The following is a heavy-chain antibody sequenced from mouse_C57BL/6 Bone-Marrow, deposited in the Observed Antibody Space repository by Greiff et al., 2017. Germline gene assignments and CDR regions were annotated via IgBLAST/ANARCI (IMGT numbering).Heavy chain of an antibody. CDR1: GYTFTSYR. D-gene: IGHD2-4*01. CDR3: ARGLRRGGFAY. CDR2: IDPSDSYT. Sequence: QVQLQQPGAELVRPGTSVKLSCKASGYTFTSYRMHWVKQRPGQGLEWIGVIDPSDSYTNYNQKFKGKATLTVDTSSSTAYMQLSSLTSEDSAVYYCARGLRRGGFAYWGQGTLVTVSA. J-gene: IGHJ3*01. V-gene: IGHV1-59*01.